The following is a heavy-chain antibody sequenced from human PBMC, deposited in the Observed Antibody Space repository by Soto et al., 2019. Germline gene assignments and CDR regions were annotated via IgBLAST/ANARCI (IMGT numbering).Heavy chain of an antibody. V-gene: IGHV4-59*08. CDR3: ARRYGGALDV. Sequence: SETLSLTCTVSGGSISSYYWSWIRQPPGKGLEWIGYIYYSGSTNYNPSLKSRVTISVDTSKNQFSLKLSSVTAADTAVYDCARRYGGALDVWGQGTLVTVSS. D-gene: IGHD4-17*01. CDR2: IYYSGST. J-gene: IGHJ4*02. CDR1: GGSISSYY.